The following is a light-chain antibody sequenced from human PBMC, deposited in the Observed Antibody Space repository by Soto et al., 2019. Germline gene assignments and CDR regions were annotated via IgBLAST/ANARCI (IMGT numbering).Light chain of an antibody. Sequence: EIVLTQSPATLSLSPGERATISCRASQSVSSYLAWYQQKPGKAPRLLIYDASNRATGIPARFSGSGSGTVFTFTISSLEPEDFAVYYCQQRSNWPLTFGGGTKVDIK. CDR3: QQRSNWPLT. J-gene: IGKJ4*01. V-gene: IGKV3-11*01. CDR2: DAS. CDR1: QSVSSY.